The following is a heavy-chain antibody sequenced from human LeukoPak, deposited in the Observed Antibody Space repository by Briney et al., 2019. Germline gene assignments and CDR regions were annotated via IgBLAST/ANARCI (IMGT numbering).Heavy chain of an antibody. CDR2: ISSSGSTI. J-gene: IGHJ4*02. V-gene: IGHV3-48*03. D-gene: IGHD3-22*01. CDR3: ARGDYYDSSGSIDY. Sequence: AGGSLRLSCAASGFTFSSYEMNWVRQAPGKGLEWVSYISSSGSTIYYADSVKGRFTISRDNAKNSLYLQMNSLRAEDTAVYYCARGDYYDSSGSIDYWGQGTLVTVSS. CDR1: GFTFSSYE.